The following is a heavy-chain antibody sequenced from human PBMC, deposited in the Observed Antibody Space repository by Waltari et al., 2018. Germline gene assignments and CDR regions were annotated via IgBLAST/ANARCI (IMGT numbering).Heavy chain of an antibody. D-gene: IGHD4-17*01. CDR3: TRHPEHADYGDYRNWFDP. V-gene: IGHV4-39*01. CDR2: IHYSGST. Sequence: QVQLQESGPALVKPSETLSLTCTVSGDSITSDNFYWGWTRHSPGKGVEWIASIHYSGSTFYGPSLKSRITISVDTSKDQFALKLKSVTAADTAVYYCTRHPEHADYGDYRNWFDPWGQGTLVTVSS. J-gene: IGHJ5*02. CDR1: GDSITSDNFY.